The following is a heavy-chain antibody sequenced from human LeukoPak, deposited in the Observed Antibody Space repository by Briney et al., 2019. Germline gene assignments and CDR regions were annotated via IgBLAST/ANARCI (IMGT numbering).Heavy chain of an antibody. V-gene: IGHV3-72*01. CDR1: GFTFSDHY. CDR3: ARVTGAYYFDY. CDR2: TSNKAKSYTT. Sequence: GGSLRLSCAASGFTFSDHYMDWVRQAPGKGLEWVGRTSNKAKSYTTEYAASVKDRLTISRDDSKNSLYLQMNSLKTEDTAVYYCARVTGAYYFDYWGQGTLVTVSS. D-gene: IGHD1-20*01. J-gene: IGHJ4*02.